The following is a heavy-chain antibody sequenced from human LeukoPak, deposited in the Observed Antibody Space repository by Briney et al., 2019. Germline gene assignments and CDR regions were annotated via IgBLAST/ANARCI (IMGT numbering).Heavy chain of an antibody. D-gene: IGHD6-13*01. V-gene: IGHV1-2*06. CDR1: GYTFTGYY. J-gene: IGHJ5*02. Sequence: ASVKVSCKASGYTFTGYYMHWVRQAPGQGLEWMGRINPNSGGTNYAQKFQGRVTMTRDTSIHTAYMELSRLRSDDTAVYYCARLYYPPGLVQQLSAFDPWGQGTLVTVSS. CDR2: INPNSGGT. CDR3: ARLYYPPGLVQQLSAFDP.